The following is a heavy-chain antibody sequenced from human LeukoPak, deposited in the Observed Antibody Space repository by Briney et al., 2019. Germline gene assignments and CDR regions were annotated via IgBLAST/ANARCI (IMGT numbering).Heavy chain of an antibody. CDR3: AKDIAPRLGSSFLMDV. V-gene: IGHV3-30*18. Sequence: GRSLRLSCAASGFTFRSCGMHWVRQARGKGLEGVGVISYDGSNKYYADSVKGRFTISRDNSRKTLYLQMNSLGAEDTAVYYCAKDIAPRLGSSFLMDVWGKGNTVTVSS. J-gene: IGHJ6*04. D-gene: IGHD6-13*01. CDR1: GFTFRSCG. CDR2: ISYDGSNK.